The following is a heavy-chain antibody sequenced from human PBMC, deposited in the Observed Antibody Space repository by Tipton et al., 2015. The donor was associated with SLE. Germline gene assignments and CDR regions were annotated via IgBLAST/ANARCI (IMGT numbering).Heavy chain of an antibody. V-gene: IGHV3-49*04. J-gene: IGHJ4*02. D-gene: IGHD2-21*01. Sequence: SLRLSCTTSGFNFGDYALSWVRQAPGKGLEWVGFVRSKPFGGTAEYASSVKGRFTISRDDSKGIAYLQMDGLEIEDTAVYYCTRVGRVMALYLDYWGQGTLVTVSS. CDR3: TRVGRVMALYLDY. CDR1: GFNFGDYA. CDR2: VRSKPFGGTA.